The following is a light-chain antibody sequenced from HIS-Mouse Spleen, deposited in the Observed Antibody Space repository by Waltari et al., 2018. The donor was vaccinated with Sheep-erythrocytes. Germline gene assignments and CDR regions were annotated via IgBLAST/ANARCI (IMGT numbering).Light chain of an antibody. J-gene: IGKJ2*01. CDR3: QQRSNWYT. Sequence: EIVLTQSPATLSLAPGARAPLSCRASQSVSIYLAWYQQKPGQAPRLLIYDASNRATGIPARFSGSGSGTDFTLTISSLEPEDFAVYYCQQRSNWYTFGQGTKLEIK. CDR1: QSVSIY. V-gene: IGKV3-11*01. CDR2: DAS.